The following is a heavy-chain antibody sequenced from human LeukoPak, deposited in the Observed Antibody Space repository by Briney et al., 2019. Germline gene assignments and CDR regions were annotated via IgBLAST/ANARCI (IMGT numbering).Heavy chain of an antibody. Sequence: GGTLRLSCAASGFTFSSYAISGGRQAPGKGLEWGLAISGSGGSTYYADSVKGRFTISRDNSKNTLYLQMNSLRVEDTAVYYCAKDLSYSGSYGLDYWGQGTLVTVSS. D-gene: IGHD1-26*01. J-gene: IGHJ4*02. CDR3: AKDLSYSGSYGLDY. CDR2: ISGSGGST. V-gene: IGHV3-23*01. CDR1: GFTFSSYA.